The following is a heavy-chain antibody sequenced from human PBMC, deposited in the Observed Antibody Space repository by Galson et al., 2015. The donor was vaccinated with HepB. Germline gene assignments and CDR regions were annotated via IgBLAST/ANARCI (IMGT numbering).Heavy chain of an antibody. Sequence: ETLSLTCTVSGGSVSTTSHYWGWVRQSPGEGLEWIGSIYYNGITFYNPSLQSRLSMSVDTSKSQFSLNLNSVTAADTAMYYCARHLISARQSPFDYWGQGTLVSVSA. V-gene: IGHV4-39*01. J-gene: IGHJ4*02. CDR3: ARHLISARQSPFDY. CDR2: IYYNGIT. CDR1: GGSVSTTSHY. D-gene: IGHD6-6*01.